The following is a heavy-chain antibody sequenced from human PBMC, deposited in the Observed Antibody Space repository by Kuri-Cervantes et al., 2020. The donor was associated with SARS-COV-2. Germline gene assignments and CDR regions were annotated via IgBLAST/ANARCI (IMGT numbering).Heavy chain of an antibody. CDR2: INPNSGGT. CDR1: GYTFTSYA. CDR3: ARKVEVGASRFDP. D-gene: IGHD1-26*01. J-gene: IGHJ5*02. Sequence: ASVKVSCKASGYTFTSYAMHWVRQAPGQGLEWMGWINPNSGGTNYAQKFQGRVTMTRDTSISTAYMELSRLRSDDTAVYYCARKVEVGASRFDPWGQGTLVTVSS. V-gene: IGHV1-2*02.